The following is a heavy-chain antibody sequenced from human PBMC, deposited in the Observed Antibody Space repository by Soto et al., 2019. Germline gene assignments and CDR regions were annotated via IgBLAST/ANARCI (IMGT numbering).Heavy chain of an antibody. CDR2: LNGEGNTA. Sequence: EVQLVESGGGLVQPGGSLRLSCEASGFIFNYYWMHWVRQAPGEGLVWVSRLNGEGNTATYTDSVNGRFTISRDTAKNTLYLQMSSLRAEDTAMYYCARYSGGAFDVWGQGSMVTVS. CDR1: GFIFNYYW. J-gene: IGHJ3*01. CDR3: ARYSGGAFDV. D-gene: IGHD6-19*01. V-gene: IGHV3-74*01.